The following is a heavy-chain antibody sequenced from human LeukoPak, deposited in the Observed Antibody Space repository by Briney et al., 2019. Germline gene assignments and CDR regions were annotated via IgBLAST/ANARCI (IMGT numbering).Heavy chain of an antibody. CDR3: ARGTYGEYGGPAY. V-gene: IGHV3-48*02. CDR1: GFTFSNYC. CDR2: ISSSGSAM. Sequence: GGSLRLSCAASGFTFSNYCMNWVRQAPGKGPGWVSYISSSGSAMYYADSVRGRFTISRDNAESSLFLQMHSLRDEDTAVYYCARGTYGEYGGPAYWGQGTLVTVSS. J-gene: IGHJ4*02. D-gene: IGHD4-17*01.